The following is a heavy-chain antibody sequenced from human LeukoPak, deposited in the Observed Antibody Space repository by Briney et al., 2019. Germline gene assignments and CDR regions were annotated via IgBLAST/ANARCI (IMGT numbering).Heavy chain of an antibody. CDR3: AKDADYGDYVGWAYFDY. D-gene: IGHD4-17*01. CDR1: GFTFSSYA. J-gene: IGHJ4*02. CDR2: ISGSGGST. V-gene: IGHV3-23*01. Sequence: GGSLRLSCAASGFTFSSYAMSWVRQAPGKGLEWVSAISGSGGSTYYADSVKGRFTISRDNSKNTLYLQMNSLRAEDTAVYYCAKDADYGDYVGWAYFDYWGQGTLVTVSS.